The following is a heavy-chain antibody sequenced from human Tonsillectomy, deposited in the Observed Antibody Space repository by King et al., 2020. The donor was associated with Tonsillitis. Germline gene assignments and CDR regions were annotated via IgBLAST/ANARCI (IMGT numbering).Heavy chain of an antibody. Sequence: QLQLQESGPGLVKPSGTLSLTCAVSGDSISSSRWWSWVRQSPGKGLEWMGEIYHSGSTTYTPSLTGRVTISVDKSNNQFFLKLRSVTAADTAVYYCARARYYGDLKAFEIWGQGTMVMVSS. J-gene: IGHJ3*02. CDR2: IYHSGST. CDR1: GDSISSSRW. V-gene: IGHV4-4*02. D-gene: IGHD4-17*01. CDR3: ARARYYGDLKAFEI.